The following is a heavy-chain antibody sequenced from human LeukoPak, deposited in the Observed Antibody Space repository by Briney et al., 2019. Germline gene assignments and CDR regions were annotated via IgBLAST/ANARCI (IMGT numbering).Heavy chain of an antibody. V-gene: IGHV1-69*05. J-gene: IGHJ6*03. D-gene: IGHD6-6*01. CDR1: GLTLSTYA. CDR2: IIPMFGSA. Sequence: ASVKVSCKASGLTLSTYAISWVRQAPGRGLEWMGGIIPMFGSAHYAQKFQDRVTITTDESTTIAYMELSSLRSEDTAVYYCASSPRIVGRLDYYYYMDVWGKGTTVTASS. CDR3: ASSPRIVGRLDYYYYMDV.